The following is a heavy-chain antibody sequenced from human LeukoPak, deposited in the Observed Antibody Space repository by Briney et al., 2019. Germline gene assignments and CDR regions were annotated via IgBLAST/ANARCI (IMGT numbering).Heavy chain of an antibody. CDR3: TVYGDYEVY. Sequence: ASVKVSCKASGGTFSSYAISWVRQAPGQRLEWMGGIIPIFGTANYAQKFQGRVTITADKSTSTAYMELSSLRSEDTAVYYCTVYGDYEVYWGQGTLVTVSS. V-gene: IGHV1-69*06. CDR2: IIPIFGTA. CDR1: GGTFSSYA. J-gene: IGHJ4*02. D-gene: IGHD4-17*01.